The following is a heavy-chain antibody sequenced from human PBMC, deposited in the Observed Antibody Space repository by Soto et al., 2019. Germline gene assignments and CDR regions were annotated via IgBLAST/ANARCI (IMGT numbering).Heavy chain of an antibody. J-gene: IGHJ3*02. CDR1: GYTFTSYG. CDR3: ARAPILERDAFET. V-gene: IGHV1-18*04. CDR2: ISAYNGNT. Sequence: AAVKVSCKSSGYTFTSYGISWVRQAPGQGLEWMGWISAYNGNTNYAQKLQGRVTMTTDTSTSTAYMELRSLRSDDTAVYYCARAPILERDAFETRGQGTMVTVS.